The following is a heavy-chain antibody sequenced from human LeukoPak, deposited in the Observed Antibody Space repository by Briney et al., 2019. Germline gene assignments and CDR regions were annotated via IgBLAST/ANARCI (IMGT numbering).Heavy chain of an antibody. J-gene: IGHJ6*03. V-gene: IGHV3-53*05. Sequence: GGSLRLSCVPSGFTVSTNYMTWVRQAPGKGLEWVSVIYGGGTTYYADSVKGRFTISRDNSKNTLYLQMNSLRTEDTAVYYCAKDSYYYYIDVWGKGTTVTVSS. CDR1: GFTVSTNY. CDR3: AKDSYYYYIDV. CDR2: IYGGGTT.